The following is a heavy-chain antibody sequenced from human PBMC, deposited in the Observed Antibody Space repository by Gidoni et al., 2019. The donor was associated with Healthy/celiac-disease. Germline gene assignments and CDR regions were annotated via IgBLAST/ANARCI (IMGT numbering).Heavy chain of an antibody. CDR1: GYTFTSYG. D-gene: IGHD2-2*01. J-gene: IGHJ4*02. Sequence: QVQLVQSGAEVKKPGASVKVSCKASGYTFTSYGISWVRQAPGQVLEWIGWISAYNGNTNYAQKLQGRVTMTTDTSTSTAYMELRSLRSDDTAVYYCARDILSISRGYCSSTSCFDYWGQGTLVTVSS. V-gene: IGHV1-18*01. CDR3: ARDILSISRGYCSSTSCFDY. CDR2: ISAYNGNT.